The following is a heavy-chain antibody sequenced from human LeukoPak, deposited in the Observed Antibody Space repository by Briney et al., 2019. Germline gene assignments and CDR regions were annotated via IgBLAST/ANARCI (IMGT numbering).Heavy chain of an antibody. CDR1: GFTFSTSA. J-gene: IGHJ3*02. CDR3: AATGSETDAFDI. CDR2: IAVGNGHT. Sequence: ASVKVSCKASGFTFSTSAMQWVRQARGQRLECIGWIAVGNGHTNYAQKFQERVSITRDMSTTTAYMELSNLRSEDTAVYYCAATGSETDAFDIWGQGTMVTVSS. V-gene: IGHV1-58*02. D-gene: IGHD6-25*01.